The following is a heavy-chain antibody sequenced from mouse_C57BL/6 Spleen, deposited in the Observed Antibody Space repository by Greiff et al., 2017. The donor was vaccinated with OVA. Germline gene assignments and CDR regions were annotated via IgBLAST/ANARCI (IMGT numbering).Heavy chain of an antibody. J-gene: IGHJ4*01. D-gene: IGHD1-1*01. Sequence: VQLVESDAELVKPGASVKISCKVSGYTFTDHTIHWMKQRPEQGLEWIGYIYPRDGSTKYNEKFKGKATLTADKSSSTAYMQLNSLTSEDSAVYFCARGNYYGSSYLAMDYWGQGTSVTVSS. CDR1: GYTFTDHT. CDR3: ARGNYYGSSYLAMDY. CDR2: IYPRDGST. V-gene: IGHV1-78*01.